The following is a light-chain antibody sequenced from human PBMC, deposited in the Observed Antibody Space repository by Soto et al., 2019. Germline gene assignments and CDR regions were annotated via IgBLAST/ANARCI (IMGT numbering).Light chain of an antibody. Sequence: QLTQSPSSLSASMGDRVTITCRASQDISGYLAWYQQQPGKAPKLLIYAASTLHSGVPSRFSGSGSMTDFTLTISDLQPEDFATYYCQQTYTAPRTFGQGTKVDI. CDR3: QQTYTAPRT. J-gene: IGKJ1*01. V-gene: IGKV1-39*01. CDR2: AAS. CDR1: QDISGY.